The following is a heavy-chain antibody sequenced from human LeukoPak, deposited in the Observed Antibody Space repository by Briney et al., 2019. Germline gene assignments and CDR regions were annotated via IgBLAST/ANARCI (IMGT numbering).Heavy chain of an antibody. CDR2: IYYSGST. V-gene: IGHV4-59*01. CDR3: ARVDYDFWSGYYPRYYFDY. J-gene: IGHJ4*02. D-gene: IGHD3-3*01. Sequence: PSETLSLTCSVSGGSISSYYWSWIRQPPGKGLEWIGYIYYSGSTNYNPSLKSRVTISVDTSKNQFSLKLSSVTAADTAVYYCARVDYDFWSGYYPRYYFDYWGQGTLVTVSS. CDR1: GGSISSYY.